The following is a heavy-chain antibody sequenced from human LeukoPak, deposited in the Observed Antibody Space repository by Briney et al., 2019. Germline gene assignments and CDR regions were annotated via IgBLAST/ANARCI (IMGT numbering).Heavy chain of an antibody. Sequence: SETLSLTCTVSGGSISSSSYYWGWIRQPPGKGLEWIGSIYYSGSTYYNPSLKSRVTISVDTSKNQFSLKLSSVTAADTAVYYCAILSRGAFDIWGQGTMVTVSS. V-gene: IGHV4-39*07. CDR2: IYYSGST. D-gene: IGHD3-10*01. J-gene: IGHJ3*02. CDR1: GGSISSSSYY. CDR3: AILSRGAFDI.